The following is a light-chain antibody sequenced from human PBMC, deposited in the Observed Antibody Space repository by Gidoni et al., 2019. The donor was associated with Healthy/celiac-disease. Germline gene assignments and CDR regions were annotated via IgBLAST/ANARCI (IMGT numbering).Light chain of an antibody. CDR2: DAS. CDR3: QQSYSTPGT. J-gene: IGKJ1*01. CDR1: QSIGNY. Sequence: DLQIPPSPSSLSASVGDRVTITCRASQSIGNYLNWYQQKPGKAPKLLIYDASSLQSGVPSRFSGSGSGTDFTLTISSLQPEDFATYYCQQSYSTPGTFGPGTKVEIK. V-gene: IGKV1-39*01.